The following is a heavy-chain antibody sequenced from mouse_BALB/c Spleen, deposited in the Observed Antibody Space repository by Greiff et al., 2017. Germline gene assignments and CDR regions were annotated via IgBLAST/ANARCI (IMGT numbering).Heavy chain of an antibody. D-gene: IGHD2-14*01. Sequence: DLVKPGASVKLSCKASGYTFTSYWINWIKQRPGQGLEWIGRIAPGGGSTYYNEMFTGKATLNVDTSSSTAYIPLSSLSSEDSAVYFCARSDRYDAMDYWGQGTSGTVSS. CDR1: GYTFTSYW. CDR3: ARSDRYDAMDY. CDR2: IAPGGGST. J-gene: IGHJ4*01. V-gene: IGHV1S41*01.